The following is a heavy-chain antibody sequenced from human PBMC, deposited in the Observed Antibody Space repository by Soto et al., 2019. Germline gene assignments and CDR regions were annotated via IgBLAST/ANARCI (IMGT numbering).Heavy chain of an antibody. D-gene: IGHD5-18*01. V-gene: IGHV4-39*01. CDR3: ARLAGAAMAVFDY. J-gene: IGHJ4*02. Sequence: QLQLQESGPGLVKPSETLSLTCTVSGGSISSSSYYWGWIRQPPGKGLEWIGSIYYSGSTYYNPSLKSRVTVSVDTSKTQFSLKLSSVTAADTAVYYCARLAGAAMAVFDYWGQGTLVTVSS. CDR1: GGSISSSSYY. CDR2: IYYSGST.